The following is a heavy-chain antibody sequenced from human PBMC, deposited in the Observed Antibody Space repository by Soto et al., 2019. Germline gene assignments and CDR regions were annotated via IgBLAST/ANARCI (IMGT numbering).Heavy chain of an antibody. D-gene: IGHD3-9*01. V-gene: IGHV1-18*01. Sequence: QVQLVQSEAEVKKPGASVKVSCRASGYIFVNYGISWVRQAPGQGLEWMGWISAYNGNTKYAQEFQGRVTMTRDTSKSTDYMEMGRLRSDDTAVYYCARDNDVFTGYSLDYWGQGALVTVSS. CDR1: GYIFVNYG. CDR2: ISAYNGNT. J-gene: IGHJ4*02. CDR3: ARDNDVFTGYSLDY.